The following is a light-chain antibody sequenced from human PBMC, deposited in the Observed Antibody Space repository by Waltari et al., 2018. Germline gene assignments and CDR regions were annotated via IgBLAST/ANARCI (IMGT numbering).Light chain of an antibody. V-gene: IGKV1-5*01. CDR2: EAS. J-gene: IGKJ4*01. Sequence: DIQMTQSPSTLSASVVDRFTITCRASQSISTWLAWYQQKPGMAPKLLIYEASTFESGVPSRFRGSGSGTEFTLTISSLQPDDFATYYCQQYNSYPLTFGGGTKVEIK. CDR3: QQYNSYPLT. CDR1: QSISTW.